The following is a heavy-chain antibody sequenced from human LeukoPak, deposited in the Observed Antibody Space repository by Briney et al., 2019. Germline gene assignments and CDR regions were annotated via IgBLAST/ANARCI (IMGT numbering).Heavy chain of an antibody. D-gene: IGHD5-18*01. CDR3: TAGGGTAMVIDY. Sequence: GGSLRLSCAASGFTFSSYGMHWVRQAPGKGLEWVAVISYDGSNKYYADSVKGRFTISGDNSKNTLYLQMDSLRAEDTAVYYCTAGGGTAMVIDYWGQGTLVTVSS. J-gene: IGHJ4*02. V-gene: IGHV3-30*03. CDR2: ISYDGSNK. CDR1: GFTFSSYG.